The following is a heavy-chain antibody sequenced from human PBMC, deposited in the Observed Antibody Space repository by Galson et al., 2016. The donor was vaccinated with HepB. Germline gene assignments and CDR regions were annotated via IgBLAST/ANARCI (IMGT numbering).Heavy chain of an antibody. J-gene: IGHJ5*02. CDR2: IYPGDSDT. Sequence: SGAEVKKPGESLKISCKASGYSFATHWIGWVRQMPGKGLEWLGIIYPGDSDTRYSPSFRGQVTISADRSINTAYLQWSSLKASDTAMYYCVRDGTGKYDCWSGYPHNWFDPWGQGTLVTVSS. CDR3: VRDGTGKYDCWSGYPHNWFDP. V-gene: IGHV5-51*01. CDR1: GYSFATHW. D-gene: IGHD3-3*01.